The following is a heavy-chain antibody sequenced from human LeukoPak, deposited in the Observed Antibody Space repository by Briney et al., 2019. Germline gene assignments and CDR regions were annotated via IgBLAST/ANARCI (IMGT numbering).Heavy chain of an antibody. CDR2: IYSGGST. D-gene: IGHD1-7*01. V-gene: IGHV3-53*05. CDR1: GFTVSSNY. CDR3: AKEGVNYMYYFDY. J-gene: IGHJ4*02. Sequence: GGSLRLSCAASGFTVSSNYMSWVRQAPGKGLEWVSVIYSGGSTYYADSVKGRFTISRDNSKNTLYLQMNSLRAEDTAVYYCAKEGVNYMYYFDYWGQGTLVTVSS.